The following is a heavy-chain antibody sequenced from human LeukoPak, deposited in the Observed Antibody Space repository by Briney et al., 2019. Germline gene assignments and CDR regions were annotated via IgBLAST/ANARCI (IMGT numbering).Heavy chain of an antibody. CDR3: ARGGEIGDAFDI. V-gene: IGHV4-59*01. CDR2: IYHTGST. CDR1: SGSISPYY. J-gene: IGHJ3*02. D-gene: IGHD3-16*01. Sequence: SETLSLTCSVSSGSISPYYWSWIRQPPGKGLEWIGYIYHTGSTNYYPSLKSRVTISVDTSKNQFSLKVSSVTAADTAVYYCARGGEIGDAFDIWGQGTMVTV.